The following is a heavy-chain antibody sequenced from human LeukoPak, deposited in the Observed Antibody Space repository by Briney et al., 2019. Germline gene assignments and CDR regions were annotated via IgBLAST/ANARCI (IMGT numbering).Heavy chain of an antibody. CDR2: IIPIFGTA. J-gene: IGHJ4*02. CDR3: ASGVYCGGDCYSGYFDY. D-gene: IGHD2-21*02. V-gene: IGHV1-69*13. CDR1: GGTFSSYA. Sequence: SVKVSCKASGGTFSSYAISWVRQAPGQGLEWMGGIIPIFGTANYARKFQGRVTITADESTSTAYMELSSLRSEDTAVYYCASGVYCGGDCYSGYFDYWGQGTLVTVSS.